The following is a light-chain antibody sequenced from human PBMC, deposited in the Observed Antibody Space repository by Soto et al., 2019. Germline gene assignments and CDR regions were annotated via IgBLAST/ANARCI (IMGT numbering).Light chain of an antibody. CDR1: QSINNW. Sequence: DIQMTQSPSTLSASVGDRVTITCRASQSINNWLAWYQQKPGKAPKLLIYDASALPRRVPSRFSGSGSGTKFTVTIASLQPDDFASCYCQQYETFSGTFGSGTKVDIK. V-gene: IGKV1-5*01. CDR3: QQYETFSGT. CDR2: DAS. J-gene: IGKJ1*01.